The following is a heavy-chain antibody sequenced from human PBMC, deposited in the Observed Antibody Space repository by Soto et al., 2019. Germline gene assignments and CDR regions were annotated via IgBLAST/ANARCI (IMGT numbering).Heavy chain of an antibody. V-gene: IGHV3-30*18. CDR2: ISYDGSNK. CDR1: GFTFSSYG. J-gene: IGHJ6*02. Sequence: LVESGGGVAQPGTSLRLSCAASGFTFSSYGMNWVRQAPGKGLEWVAVISYDGSNKYYADSVKGRFTISRDSSKNMLYLQMNSLRAEDTAVYYCAKEDSSSWHYYYGMDVWGQGTTVTVSS. CDR3: AKEDSSSWHYYYGMDV. D-gene: IGHD6-13*01.